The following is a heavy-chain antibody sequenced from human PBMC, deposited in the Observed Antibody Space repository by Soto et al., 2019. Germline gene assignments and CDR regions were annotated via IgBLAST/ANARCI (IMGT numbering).Heavy chain of an antibody. V-gene: IGHV3-30*18. Sequence: GGSLRLSCQASGFNFDNYGMHWVRQAPGKGLEWVAVITYDGSFQYYADSVKGRFTISRDNSKNTLFLHLNTLKPEDTAVYHCAKERVGGTFYTPLGFWGQGTLGTVS. D-gene: IGHD1-7*01. J-gene: IGHJ4*02. CDR3: AKERVGGTFYTPLGF. CDR2: ITYDGSFQ. CDR1: GFNFDNYG.